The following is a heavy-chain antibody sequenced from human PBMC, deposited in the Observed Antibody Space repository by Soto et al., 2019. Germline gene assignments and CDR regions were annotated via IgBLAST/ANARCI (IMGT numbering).Heavy chain of an antibody. CDR1: GGTFSSYA. Sequence: ASVKVSCKASGGTFSSYAISWVRQAPGQGLEWMGGIIPIFGTANYAQKFQGRVTITADESTSTAYMELSSLRSEDTAVYYCARDEGGSYRPSAYYYGMDVWGQGTTVTVSS. D-gene: IGHD1-26*01. CDR3: ARDEGGSYRPSAYYYGMDV. J-gene: IGHJ6*02. CDR2: IIPIFGTA. V-gene: IGHV1-69*13.